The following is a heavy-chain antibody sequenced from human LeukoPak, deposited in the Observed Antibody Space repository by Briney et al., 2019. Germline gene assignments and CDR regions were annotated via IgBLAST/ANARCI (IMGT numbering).Heavy chain of an antibody. J-gene: IGHJ4*02. CDR1: GFTFSSYA. V-gene: IGHV3-30*04. CDR3: ARDGVPIIAVAGTLSSTGFDY. Sequence: SGRSLRLSCAASGFTFSSYAMHWVRQAPGKGLEWVAVISYDGSNKYYADSVKGRFTISRDNSKNTLYLQMNSLRAEDTAVYYCARDGVPIIAVAGTLSSTGFDYWGQGTLVTVSS. CDR2: ISYDGSNK. D-gene: IGHD6-19*01.